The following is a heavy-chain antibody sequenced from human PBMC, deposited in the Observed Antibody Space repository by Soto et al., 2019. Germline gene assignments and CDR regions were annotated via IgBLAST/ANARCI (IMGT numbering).Heavy chain of an antibody. Sequence: QVQLVQSGAEVKKPGSSVKVSCKASGGIFSTYAISWLRQAPGQGLEWMGGIIPLFGTPNYAQRFQGRVTITADESTSTAYMELSRLRSEDTAVYYCARDXXDYGSGNYYNRIDFWGQGTLVTVSS. J-gene: IGHJ4*02. D-gene: IGHD3-10*01. CDR1: GGIFSTYA. CDR2: IIPLFGTP. CDR3: ARDXXDYGSGNYYNRIDF. V-gene: IGHV1-69*01.